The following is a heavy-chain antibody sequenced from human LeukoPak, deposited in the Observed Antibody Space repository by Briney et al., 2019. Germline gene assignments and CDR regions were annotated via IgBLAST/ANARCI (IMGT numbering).Heavy chain of an antibody. CDR1: GDSISSSSHH. V-gene: IGHV4-39*01. CDR2: IYYGRTT. Sequence: SETLSLACTVSGDSISSSSHHWGWIRQSPGKGLEWIGSIYYGRTTYYNPSLNNRVSISVVTSKNQFSLQLNSMSAADTAVYYCVRHDGRGGATMGALDSWGQGSLVTVSS. D-gene: IGHD4/OR15-4a*01. J-gene: IGHJ4*02. CDR3: VRHDGRGGATMGALDS.